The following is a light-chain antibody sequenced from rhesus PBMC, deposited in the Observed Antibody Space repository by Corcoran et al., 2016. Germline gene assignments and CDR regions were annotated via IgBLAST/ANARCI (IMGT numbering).Light chain of an antibody. CDR1: QSVSTN. Sequence: EIVLTQSPATLSLSPGKRATLSCRASQSVSTNLAWYQQKPQQPPRLLIYGASNRATGIPDRFTGNGSGTEFSLTISSLEPEDFAVYYCHQYTNWPLTFGQGTKVEI. J-gene: IGKJ1*01. CDR3: HQYTNWPLT. V-gene: IGKV3-42*02. CDR2: GAS.